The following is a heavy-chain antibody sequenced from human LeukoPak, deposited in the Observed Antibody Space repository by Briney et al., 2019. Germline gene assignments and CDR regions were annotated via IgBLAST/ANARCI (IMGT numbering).Heavy chain of an antibody. CDR3: AREMAV. J-gene: IGHJ4*02. Sequence: GGSLRLSCAASGFTFSSYGMHWVRQAPGKGLEWVAVIWYDGSNEDYVDSVKGRFTISRDNSKSTLYLQMNSLRAEDTAVYYCAREMAVWGQGALVTVSS. D-gene: IGHD2-8*01. CDR2: IWYDGSNE. CDR1: GFTFSSYG. V-gene: IGHV3-33*01.